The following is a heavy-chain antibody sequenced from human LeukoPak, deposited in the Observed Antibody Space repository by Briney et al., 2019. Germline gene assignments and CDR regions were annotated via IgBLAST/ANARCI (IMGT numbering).Heavy chain of an antibody. CDR3: AREEVPHGFDI. CDR1: GDSISTYH. J-gene: IGHJ3*02. CDR2: IYYSGST. V-gene: IGHV4-59*01. Sequence: SETLSLTCTVSGDSISTYHWRWIRQPPGKGLEYIGYIYYSGSTNYNPSLKSRVTMSLDTYKNQFSLKLSSVTAADTAVYYCAREEVPHGFDIWGQGTMVTVSS.